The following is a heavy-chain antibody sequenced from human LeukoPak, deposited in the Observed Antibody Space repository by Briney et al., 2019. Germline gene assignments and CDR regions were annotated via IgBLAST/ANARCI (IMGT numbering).Heavy chain of an antibody. Sequence: VASVKVSCKASGYTFTGYYMHWVRQAPGQGLEWMGWINPNSGGTNYAQKFQGRVTMTSDTSISTAYMELSRLRSDDTAVYYCAREGAPYGQFDYWGQGTLVTVSS. D-gene: IGHD3-10*01. CDR2: INPNSGGT. CDR3: AREGAPYGQFDY. J-gene: IGHJ4*02. V-gene: IGHV1-2*02. CDR1: GYTFTGYY.